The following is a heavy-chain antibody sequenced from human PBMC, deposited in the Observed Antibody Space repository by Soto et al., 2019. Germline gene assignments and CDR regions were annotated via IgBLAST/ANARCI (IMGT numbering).Heavy chain of an antibody. J-gene: IGHJ4*02. D-gene: IGHD1-26*01. V-gene: IGHV3-30*18. Sequence: LRLSCTGSGFTFGNYGMHWVRQAPGKGLEWVASTSYDGNNKYYADSLKRRFTISRDNSKKMVYLQMTSLGPEDTAVYYCAKGGGSARDFDYWGQGALVTVSS. CDR2: TSYDGNNK. CDR1: GFTFGNYG. CDR3: AKGGGSARDFDY.